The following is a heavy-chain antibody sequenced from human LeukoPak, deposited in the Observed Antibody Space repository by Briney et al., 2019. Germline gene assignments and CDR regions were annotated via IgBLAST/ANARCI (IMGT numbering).Heavy chain of an antibody. Sequence: PGGSLRLSCAASGFTFSDYYMSWIRQAPGKGLEWVSYISSSGSTIYYADSVKGRFTISRDNAKNSLYLQMNSLRAEDTAVYFCARDRFSGSYPLDYWGQGTLVTVSS. D-gene: IGHD1-26*01. CDR2: ISSSGSTI. V-gene: IGHV3-11*01. CDR1: GFTFSDYY. J-gene: IGHJ4*02. CDR3: ARDRFSGSYPLDY.